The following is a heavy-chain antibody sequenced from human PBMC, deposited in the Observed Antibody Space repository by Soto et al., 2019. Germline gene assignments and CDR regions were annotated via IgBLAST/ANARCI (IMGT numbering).Heavy chain of an antibody. CDR1: GYTFTGYY. V-gene: IGHV1-2*04. Sequence: QVQLVQSGAEVKKPGASVKVSCKASGYTFTGYYMHWVRQAPGQGLEWMGWINPNSGGTNYAQKLQGWVTMTRDTSISTAYMDLSRLRSDDTAVYYCAREWGFGELDWFDPWGQGTLVNVSS. D-gene: IGHD3-10*01. CDR2: INPNSGGT. J-gene: IGHJ5*02. CDR3: AREWGFGELDWFDP.